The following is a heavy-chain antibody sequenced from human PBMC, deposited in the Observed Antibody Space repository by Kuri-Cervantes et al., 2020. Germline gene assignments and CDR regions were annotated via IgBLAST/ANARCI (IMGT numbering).Heavy chain of an antibody. J-gene: IGHJ6*03. V-gene: IGHV1-69*05. CDR3: ATAAAGGLNYYYYYMDV. CDR1: GGTFSSYA. D-gene: IGHD6-13*01. Sequence: SVKVSCKASGGTFSSYAISWVRQAPGQGLEWMGGIIPIFGTANYAQKFQGRVTITTDKSTSTAYMELRSLRSDDTAVYYCATAAAGGLNYYYYYMDVWGKGTTVTVSS. CDR2: IIPIFGTA.